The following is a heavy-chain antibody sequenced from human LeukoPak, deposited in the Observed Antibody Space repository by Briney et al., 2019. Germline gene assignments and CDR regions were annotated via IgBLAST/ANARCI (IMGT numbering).Heavy chain of an antibody. J-gene: IGHJ4*02. CDR3: AKDLSSTVTTLDY. Sequence: GGSLRLSCAASGFTFDDYAMHWVRQAPGEGLEWVSGISWSSGSIGYADSVKGRFTISRGNAKNSLYLQMNSLRAEDTALYYCAKDLSSTVTTLDYWGQGTLVTVSS. CDR2: ISWSSGSI. V-gene: IGHV3-9*01. D-gene: IGHD4-17*01. CDR1: GFTFDDYA.